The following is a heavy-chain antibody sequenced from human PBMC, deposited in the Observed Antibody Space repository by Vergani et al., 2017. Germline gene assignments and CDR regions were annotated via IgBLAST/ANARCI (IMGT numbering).Heavy chain of an antibody. CDR3: ARVADTAMGNYYYYYMDV. D-gene: IGHD5-18*01. V-gene: IGHV4-59*01. Sequence: QVQLQESGPGLVKPSETLSLTCTVSGGSISSYYWSWIRQPPGKGLEWIVYIYYSGSTNYNPSLKSRVTISVDTSKNQFSLKLSSVTAADTAVYYCARVADTAMGNYYYYYMDVWGKGTTVTVSS. CDR2: IYYSGST. CDR1: GGSISSYY. J-gene: IGHJ6*03.